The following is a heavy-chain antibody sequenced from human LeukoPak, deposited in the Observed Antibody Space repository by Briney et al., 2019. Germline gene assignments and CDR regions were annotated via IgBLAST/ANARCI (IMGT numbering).Heavy chain of an antibody. V-gene: IGHV4-59*04. Sequence: SETLSLTCTVSGGSISSYYWSWIRQPPGEGLEWIGYISHSGNTYYNPSLKSRVTMSVDRSNNQFSLKLSSVTAADTAVYYCASSSYYDILTGYFPYYFDYWGQGTLVTVSS. CDR2: ISHSGNT. CDR1: GGSISSYY. D-gene: IGHD3-9*01. J-gene: IGHJ4*02. CDR3: ASSSYYDILTGYFPYYFDY.